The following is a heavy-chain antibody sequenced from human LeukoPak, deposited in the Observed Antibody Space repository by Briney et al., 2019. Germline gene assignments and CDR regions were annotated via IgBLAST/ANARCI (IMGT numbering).Heavy chain of an antibody. V-gene: IGHV4-31*03. CDR1: GGSISSGGYY. Sequence: PSETLSLTCTVSGGSISSGGYYWCWIRQHPGKGLEWIGYIYYSGSTYYNPSLKSRVTKSVDTSKNQFSLKLSSVTAADTAVYYCARGTASLFDYWGQGTLVTVSS. CDR3: ARGTASLFDY. CDR2: IYYSGST. D-gene: IGHD1-1*01. J-gene: IGHJ4*02.